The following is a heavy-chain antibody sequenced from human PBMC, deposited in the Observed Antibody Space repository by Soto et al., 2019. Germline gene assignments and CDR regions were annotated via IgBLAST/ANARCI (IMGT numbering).Heavy chain of an antibody. Sequence: EVQLVETGGGLIQPGGSLRLSCAASGFTVSSHYMSWVRQAPGKGLEWVSVIYSGGSTYYADSVRGRFTISRDNSKNTLFLQMDSLRAEDTAVYYCAKVSGGNYWGQGTLVTVSS. CDR1: GFTVSSHY. V-gene: IGHV3-53*02. J-gene: IGHJ4*02. D-gene: IGHD3-16*01. CDR3: AKVSGGNY. CDR2: IYSGGST.